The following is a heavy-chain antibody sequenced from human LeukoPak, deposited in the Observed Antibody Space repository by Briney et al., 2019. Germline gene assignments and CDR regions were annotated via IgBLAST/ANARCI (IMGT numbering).Heavy chain of an antibody. Sequence: GASVKVACKTSGYSFANYGMHWVRQAPRQSLEWMGWINTGNGNTKSSQKFQDRVALTRDTSARTAYMELNSLSSEDTAVYYCARVPLSDASGRYYSHWGQGTLVTVSS. J-gene: IGHJ1*01. CDR1: GYSFANYG. D-gene: IGHD3-10*01. CDR3: ARVPLSDASGRYYSH. CDR2: INTGNGNT. V-gene: IGHV1-3*04.